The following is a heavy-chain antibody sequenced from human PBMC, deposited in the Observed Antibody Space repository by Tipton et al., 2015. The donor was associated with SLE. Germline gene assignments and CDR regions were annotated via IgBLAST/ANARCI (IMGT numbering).Heavy chain of an antibody. CDR3: ARDYCSSTSCPSHYYYMDV. V-gene: IGHV4-34*01. J-gene: IGHJ6*03. Sequence: TLSLTCTIYDGSFSGYHWSWIRQTPGKGLEWIGEINYSGSSNYNPSLESRVTISIAPSMNQLSLTLSSVTAADTAVYYCARDYCSSTSCPSHYYYMDVWGKGTTVTISS. D-gene: IGHD2-2*01. CDR1: DGSFSGYH. CDR2: INYSGSS.